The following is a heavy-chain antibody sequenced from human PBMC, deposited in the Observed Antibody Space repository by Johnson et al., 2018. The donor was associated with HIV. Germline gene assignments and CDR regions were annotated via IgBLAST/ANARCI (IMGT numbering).Heavy chain of an antibody. D-gene: IGHD1-7*01. Sequence: VQLVESGGGLIQPGGSLRLSCAASGFTVSSNYMSWVRQAPGKGLEWVSVIYSGGSTYYADSVKGRFTISRDNAKNSLYLQMNSLRAGDTAVYYCARASNYEYDAFDIWGQGTMVTVSS. V-gene: IGHV3-53*01. CDR3: ARASNYEYDAFDI. CDR1: GFTVSSNY. CDR2: IYSGGST. J-gene: IGHJ3*02.